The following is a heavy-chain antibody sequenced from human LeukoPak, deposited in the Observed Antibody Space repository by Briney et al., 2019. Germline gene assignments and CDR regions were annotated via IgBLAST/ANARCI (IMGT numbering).Heavy chain of an antibody. CDR2: ISSSGSDT. V-gene: IGHV3-23*01. Sequence: GGSLCLSCAASGFTFSSYGMNWVRQAPGKGLEWVSTISSSGSDTYYADSVKGRFTISRDSSKNTVFLQMNSLRAEDTALYYCAKTRGYCTGGRCYFDYWGQGTLVTVSS. CDR3: AKTRGYCTGGRCYFDY. CDR1: GFTFSSYG. D-gene: IGHD2-8*02. J-gene: IGHJ4*02.